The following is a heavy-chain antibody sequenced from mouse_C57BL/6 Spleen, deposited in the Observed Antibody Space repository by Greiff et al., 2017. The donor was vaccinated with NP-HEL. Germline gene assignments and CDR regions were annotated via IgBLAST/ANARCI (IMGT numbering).Heavy chain of an antibody. CDR1: GFSFNTYA. V-gene: IGHV10-1*01. CDR3: VRHHGAY. J-gene: IGHJ3*01. CDR2: IRSKSNNYAT. Sequence: EAGGGLVQPKGSLKLSCAASGFSFNTYAMNWVRQAPGKGLEWVARIRSKSNNYATYYADSVKDRFTISRDDSESMLYLQMNNLKTEDTAMYYCVRHHGAYWGQGTLVTVSA.